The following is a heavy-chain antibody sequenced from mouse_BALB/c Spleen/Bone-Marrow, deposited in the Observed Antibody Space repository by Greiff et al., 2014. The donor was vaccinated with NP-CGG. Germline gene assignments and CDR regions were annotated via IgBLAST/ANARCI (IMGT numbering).Heavy chain of an antibody. CDR1: GYTFTSYW. Sequence: LQQPGSELVRPGASVKLSCKASGYTFTSYWMHWVKQRPGQGLEWLGNIYPGTGSINYDEKFKSKATLTVDTSSSTAYMQLSSLTSEDSAVYYCTRSGYVMDYRGQGTSVTVSS. CDR3: TRSGYVMDY. CDR2: IYPGTGSI. V-gene: IGHV1S22*01. D-gene: IGHD3-1*01. J-gene: IGHJ4*01.